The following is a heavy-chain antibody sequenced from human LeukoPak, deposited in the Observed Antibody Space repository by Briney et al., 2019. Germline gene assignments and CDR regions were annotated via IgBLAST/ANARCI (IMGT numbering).Heavy chain of an antibody. CDR3: ARDRFFDWLMGPDAFDI. J-gene: IGHJ3*02. V-gene: IGHV1-18*01. CDR1: GYTFTSYG. CDR2: ISAYNGNT. Sequence: ASVKVPCKASGYTFTSYGISWVRQAPGQGLEWMGWISAYNGNTNYAQKLQGRVTMTTDTSTSTAYMELRSLRSDDTAVYYCARDRFFDWLMGPDAFDIWGQGTMVTVSS. D-gene: IGHD3-9*01.